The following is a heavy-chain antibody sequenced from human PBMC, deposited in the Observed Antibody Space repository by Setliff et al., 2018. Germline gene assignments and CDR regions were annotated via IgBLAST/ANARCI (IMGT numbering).Heavy chain of an antibody. J-gene: IGHJ4*02. D-gene: IGHD3-9*01. CDR2: IRHDGNNK. Sequence: GGSLRLSCAASGFTFPNHGMHWVRQAPGKGPEWVTFIRHDGNNKYYRDSVRGRFAISRDNSKNTVYLRMNNLRPDDTAVYYCAKEMMEVMMTGLEFWGQGTMVTVSS. V-gene: IGHV3-30*02. CDR1: GFTFPNHG. CDR3: AKEMMEVMMTGLEF.